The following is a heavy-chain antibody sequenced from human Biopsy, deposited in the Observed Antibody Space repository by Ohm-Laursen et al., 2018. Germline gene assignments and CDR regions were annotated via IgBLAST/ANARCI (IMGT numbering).Heavy chain of an antibody. D-gene: IGHD3-3*01. Sequence: SVKVSCKASGGTFSSFGISWVRQAPGQGLEWMGEINSMFGTTNYAQTFQGRVTITADESTSTAYMELSSLRSEDTAVYYCARAERFLECFDIWGQGTMVTVSS. CDR1: GGTFSSFG. CDR3: ARAERFLECFDI. V-gene: IGHV1-69*13. J-gene: IGHJ3*02. CDR2: INSMFGTT.